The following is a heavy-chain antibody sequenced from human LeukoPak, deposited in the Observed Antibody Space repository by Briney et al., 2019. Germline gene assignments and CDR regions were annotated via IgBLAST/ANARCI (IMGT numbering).Heavy chain of an antibody. CDR2: IYSGGIT. Sequence: GGSLRLSCAASGFTVSSKFMHWVRQAPGKGLEWVSVIYSGGITYYADSVKGRFTVSRDNSRNTMYLHMNSLKVEDKAVYYCAKDEVTSGGGLDYWGQGTLVTVSS. V-gene: IGHV3-53*01. CDR3: AKDEVTSGGGLDY. J-gene: IGHJ4*02. CDR1: GFTVSSKF. D-gene: IGHD3-16*01.